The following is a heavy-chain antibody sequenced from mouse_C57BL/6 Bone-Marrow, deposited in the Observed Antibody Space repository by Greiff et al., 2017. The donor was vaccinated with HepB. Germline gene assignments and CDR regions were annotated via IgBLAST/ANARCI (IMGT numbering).Heavy chain of an antibody. V-gene: IGHV5-17*01. CDR1: GFTFSDYG. D-gene: IGHD1-1*01. J-gene: IGHJ1*03. CDR2: ISSGSSTI. Sequence: EVKVVESGGGLVKPGGSLKLSCAASGFTFSDYGMHWVRQAPEKGLEWVAYISSGSSTIYYADTVKGRFTISRDNAKNTLFLQMTSLRSEDTAMYYCARPPTTVWYFDVWGTGTTVTVSS. CDR3: ARPPTTVWYFDV.